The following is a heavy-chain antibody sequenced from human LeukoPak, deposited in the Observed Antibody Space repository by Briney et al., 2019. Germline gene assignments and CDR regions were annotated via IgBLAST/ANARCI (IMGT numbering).Heavy chain of an antibody. CDR1: GFTFSSYA. CDR2: ICGSGGST. Sequence: GGSLRLSCAASGFTFSSYAMSWVRQAPGKGLEWVSAICGSGGSTYYADSVKGRFTISRDNSKNTLYLQMNSLRAEDTAVYYCAKGYYYDSSGYLDYWGQGTLVTVSS. D-gene: IGHD3-22*01. J-gene: IGHJ4*02. V-gene: IGHV3-23*01. CDR3: AKGYYYDSSGYLDY.